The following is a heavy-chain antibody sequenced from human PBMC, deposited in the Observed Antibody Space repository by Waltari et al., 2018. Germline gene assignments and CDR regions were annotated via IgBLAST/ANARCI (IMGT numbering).Heavy chain of an antibody. V-gene: IGHV1-3*01. CDR1: GYTFTSYA. Sequence: QVQLVQSGAEVKKPGASVKVSCKASGYTFTSYAMHWVRQAPGQRLEWMGWINAGNSNTKDSQKFQGRVTITRDTSASTAYMELSSLRSEDTAVYYCARVEYSGSYYTIWYFDLWGRGTLVTVSS. CDR2: INAGNSNT. CDR3: ARVEYSGSYYTIWYFDL. J-gene: IGHJ2*01. D-gene: IGHD1-26*01.